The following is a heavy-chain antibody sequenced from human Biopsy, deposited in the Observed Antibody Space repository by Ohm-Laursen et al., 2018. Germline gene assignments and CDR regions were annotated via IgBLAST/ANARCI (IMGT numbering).Heavy chain of an antibody. V-gene: IGHV3-11*01. D-gene: IGHD2-15*01. CDR3: ARNVRLQMTEHSGVISYSRYFAMDA. CDR2: VSATATSV. CDR1: GFTFTDYD. Sequence: SLRLSCSASGFTFTDYDMSWVRHVPGQGLQWLALVSATATSVNYADSVRGRFFISRDNAENSVFLEMSNLRADDTALYYCARNVRLQMTEHSGVISYSRYFAMDAWGQGTTVTVSS. J-gene: IGHJ6*02.